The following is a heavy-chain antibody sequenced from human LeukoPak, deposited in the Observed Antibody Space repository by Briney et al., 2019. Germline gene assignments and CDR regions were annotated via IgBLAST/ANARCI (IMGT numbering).Heavy chain of an antibody. CDR1: VGSISSGDYY. CDR3: ARVDSGDYGIFDY. Sequence: SETLSLTCTVSVGSISSGDYYWSWIRQPPGKGLEWIGYIYYSGSTYYNPSLKSRVTISVDTSKNQFSLKLSSVTAADTAVYYCARVDSGDYGIFDYWAQGTLVTVSS. J-gene: IGHJ4*02. CDR2: IYYSGST. V-gene: IGHV4-30-4*08. D-gene: IGHD4-17*01.